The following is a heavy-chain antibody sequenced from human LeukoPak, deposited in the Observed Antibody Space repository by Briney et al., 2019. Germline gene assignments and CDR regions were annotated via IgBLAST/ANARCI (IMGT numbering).Heavy chain of an antibody. CDR3: ARVLSYYDRSGYYEYYFDS. J-gene: IGHJ4*02. CDR2: IYYSGST. CDR1: GGSITSDY. D-gene: IGHD3-22*01. Sequence: PSETLSLTCSVSGGSITSDYWSRIRQPPGKGLEWIGYIYYSGSTNYNPSLQSRVTISVDTSKNQFYLNLTSVTAADTAVYYCARVLSYYDRSGYYEYYFDSWGQGALVTVSS. V-gene: IGHV4-59*01.